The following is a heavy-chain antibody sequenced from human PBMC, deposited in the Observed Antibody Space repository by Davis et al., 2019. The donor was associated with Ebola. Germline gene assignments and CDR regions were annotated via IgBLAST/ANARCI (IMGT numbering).Heavy chain of an antibody. V-gene: IGHV1-18*04. CDR1: GYTFTSYG. CDR3: AAPLDTAMVPSI. J-gene: IGHJ3*02. D-gene: IGHD5-18*01. Sequence: ASVKVSCKASGYTFTSYGISWVRQAPGQGLEWMGWISAYNGNTNYAQKLQGRVTMTTDTSTSTAYMELRSLRSEDTAVYYCAAPLDTAMVPSIWGQGTMVTVSS. CDR2: ISAYNGNT.